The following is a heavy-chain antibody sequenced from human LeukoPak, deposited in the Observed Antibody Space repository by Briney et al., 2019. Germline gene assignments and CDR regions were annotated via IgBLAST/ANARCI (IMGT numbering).Heavy chain of an antibody. CDR2: IYYSGST. D-gene: IGHD5-18*01. J-gene: IGHJ4*02. CDR1: GGSISSSSYY. Sequence: PSETLSLTCTVSGGSISSSSYYWGWIRQPPGKGLEWIGSIYYSGSTYYNPSLKSRVTISVDTSKNQFSLKLSSVTAADTAVYYCVRVGYSYGSFIFDYWGQGTLVTVSS. V-gene: IGHV4-39*01. CDR3: VRVGYSYGSFIFDY.